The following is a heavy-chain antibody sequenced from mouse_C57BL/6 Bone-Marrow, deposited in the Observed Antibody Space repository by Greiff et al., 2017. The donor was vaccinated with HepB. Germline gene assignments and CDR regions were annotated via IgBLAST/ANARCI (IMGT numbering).Heavy chain of an antibody. V-gene: IGHV1-82*01. D-gene: IGHD1-1*01. CDR1: GYAFSSSW. J-gene: IGHJ4*01. CDR3: AAYYYGSSLYAMDY. CDR2: IYPGDGDT. Sequence: QVQLKQSGPELVKPGASVKISCKASGYAFSSSWMNWVKQRPGKGLEWIGRIYPGDGDTNYNGKFKGKATLTADKSSSTAYMQLSILTSEDSAVYFCAAYYYGSSLYAMDYWGQGTSVTVSS.